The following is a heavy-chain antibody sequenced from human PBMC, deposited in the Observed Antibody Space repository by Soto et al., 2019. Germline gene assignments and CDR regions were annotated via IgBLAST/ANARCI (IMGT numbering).Heavy chain of an antibody. CDR3: ARGVVVVVAATYYYYYGMDV. D-gene: IGHD2-15*01. Sequence: QVQLQESGPGLVKPSQTLSLTCTVSGGSISSGDYYWSWIRQPPGKGLEWIGYIYYSGSTYYNPSLKSRVTISVDTPKNQFSLKLSSVTAADTAVYYCARGVVVVVAATYYYYYGMDVWGHGTTVTVSS. CDR1: GGSISSGDYY. J-gene: IGHJ6*02. V-gene: IGHV4-30-4*01. CDR2: IYYSGST.